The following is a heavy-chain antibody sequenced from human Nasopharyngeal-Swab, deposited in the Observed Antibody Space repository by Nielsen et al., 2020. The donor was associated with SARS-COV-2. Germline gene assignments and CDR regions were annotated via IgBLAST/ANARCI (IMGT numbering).Heavy chain of an antibody. CDR3: ASGLPVIDY. V-gene: IGHV3-53*01. Sequence: VRQMPGKGPEGVSVIYSGGSTYYADSVKGRFTISRDNSKNTLSLQMNSLRAEDTAVYYCASGLPVIDYWGQGTLVTVSS. J-gene: IGHJ4*02. CDR2: IYSGGST.